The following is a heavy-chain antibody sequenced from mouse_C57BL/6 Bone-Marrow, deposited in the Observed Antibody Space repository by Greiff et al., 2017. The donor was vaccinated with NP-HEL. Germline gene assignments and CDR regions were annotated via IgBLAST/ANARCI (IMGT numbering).Heavy chain of an antibody. Sequence: VQLQQSGAELVRPGASVKLSCTASGFNIKDDYMHWVKQRPEQGPEWIGWIDPENGDTEYASKFQGKATITADTSSNTAYLQLSSLTSEDTAVYYCTFYGSIAWFAYWGQGTLVTVSA. CDR3: TFYGSIAWFAY. CDR2: IDPENGDT. V-gene: IGHV14-4*01. CDR1: GFNIKDDY. D-gene: IGHD1-1*01. J-gene: IGHJ3*01.